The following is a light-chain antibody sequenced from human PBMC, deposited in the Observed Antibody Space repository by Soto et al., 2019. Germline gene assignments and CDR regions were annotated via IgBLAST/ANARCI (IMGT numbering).Light chain of an antibody. CDR3: SSYTSSLTWV. J-gene: IGLJ3*02. Sequence: QSVLTQPASVSGSPGQSITISCTGTSSEVGSYNYVSWYQQDPGKAPKLIIYEVTNRPSGVSDRFSGSKSGNTASLTISGLQAEDEADYYCSSYTSSLTWVFGGGTKLTVL. CDR1: SSEVGSYNY. CDR2: EVT. V-gene: IGLV2-14*01.